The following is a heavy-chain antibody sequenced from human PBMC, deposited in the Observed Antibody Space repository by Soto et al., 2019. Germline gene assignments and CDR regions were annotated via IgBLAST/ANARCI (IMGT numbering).Heavy chain of an antibody. CDR1: GFTFSSYG. V-gene: IGHV3-30*18. J-gene: IGHJ4*02. CDR2: ISYDGSNK. D-gene: IGHD3-22*01. CDR3: AKDHRYYYDSSGYFDY. Sequence: GGSLRLSCAASGFTFSSYGMHWVRQAPGKGLEWVAVISYDGSNKYYADSVKGRFTISRDNSKNTLYLQMNSLRAEDTAVYYCAKDHRYYYDSSGYFDYWGQGTLVTVSS.